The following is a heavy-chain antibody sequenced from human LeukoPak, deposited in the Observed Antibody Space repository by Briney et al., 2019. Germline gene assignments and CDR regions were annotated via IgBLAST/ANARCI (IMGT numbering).Heavy chain of an antibody. J-gene: IGHJ4*02. D-gene: IGHD3-3*01. V-gene: IGHV4-38-2*01. CDR2: IYHSGST. CDR3: AGLDDFWSGYSPDDY. Sequence: PSETLSLTCAVSGYSISSGYYWGWIRQPPGKGLEWIGSIYHSGSTYYNPSLKSRVTISVDTSKNQFSLKLSSVTAADTAVYYCAGLDDFWSGYSPDDYWGQGTLDTVSS. CDR1: GYSISSGYY.